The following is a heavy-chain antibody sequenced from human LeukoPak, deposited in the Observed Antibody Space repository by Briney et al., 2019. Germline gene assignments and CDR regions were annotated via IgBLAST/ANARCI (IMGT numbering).Heavy chain of an antibody. CDR2: IYPGDSEI. CDR1: GYSFTSYW. V-gene: IGHV5-51*01. D-gene: IGHD5-24*01. CDR3: ARDSRKDMATDY. J-gene: IGHJ4*02. Sequence: GESLKISCKASGYSFTSYWIGWLRQLPGKGLEWMGIIYPGDSEIRYNPSFEGQVTISADKSISTSYLQWSSLKASDTAIYYCARDSRKDMATDYWGQGTLVTVSS.